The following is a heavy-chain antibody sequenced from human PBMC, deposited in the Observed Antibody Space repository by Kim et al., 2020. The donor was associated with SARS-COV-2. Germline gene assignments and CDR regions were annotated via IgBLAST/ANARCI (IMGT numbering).Heavy chain of an antibody. D-gene: IGHD2-15*01. CDR3: ARLDCSGGSCYPVPNWFDP. V-gene: IGHV3-48*03. Sequence: KGRFTISGDNAKNALYLQMNSLRAEDTAVYYCARLDCSGGSCYPVPNWFDPWGQGTLVTVSS. J-gene: IGHJ5*02.